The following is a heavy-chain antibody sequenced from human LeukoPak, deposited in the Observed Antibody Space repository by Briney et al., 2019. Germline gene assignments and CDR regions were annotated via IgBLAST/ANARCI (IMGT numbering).Heavy chain of an antibody. J-gene: IGHJ6*02. CDR1: GFTFSSYW. D-gene: IGHD3-10*02. Sequence: GGSLRLSCAASGFTFSSYWMHWVRQAPGKGLVWVSRINSDGSSTSYADSVKGRFTISRDNSQSTVFLQVNSLRAEDTALYYCAKDLHYYVAMDVWGQGTAVTVSS. CDR2: INSDGSST. CDR3: AKDLHYYVAMDV. V-gene: IGHV3-74*01.